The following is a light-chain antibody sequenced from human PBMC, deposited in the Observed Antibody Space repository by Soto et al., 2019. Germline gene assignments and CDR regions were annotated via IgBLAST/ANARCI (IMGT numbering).Light chain of an antibody. CDR2: DAS. Sequence: DIQMTQSPSTLSASVGDRVTITCRASQSISIWLAWYQQKPGKAPNLLIHDASSLESGVPSRFSGSGSGTDFTLTISSLRPDDIATYYCQQYKTYSTFGQGTKVDIK. CDR1: QSISIW. J-gene: IGKJ1*01. CDR3: QQYKTYST. V-gene: IGKV1-5*01.